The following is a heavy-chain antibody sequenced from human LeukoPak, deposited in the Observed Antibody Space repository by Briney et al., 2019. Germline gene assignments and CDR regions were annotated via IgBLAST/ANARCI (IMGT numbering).Heavy chain of an antibody. CDR2: IYYSGST. CDR1: GDSISSTSHY. Sequence: SETLSLTCTVSGDSISSTSHYWDWIRQPPGKGLEWIGSIYYSGSTYYNPSLKSRVTISVDTSKNQFSLKLSSVTAADTAVYYCARKDYGDFYFDYWGQGTLVTVSS. D-gene: IGHD4-17*01. CDR3: ARKDYGDFYFDY. V-gene: IGHV4-39*01. J-gene: IGHJ4*02.